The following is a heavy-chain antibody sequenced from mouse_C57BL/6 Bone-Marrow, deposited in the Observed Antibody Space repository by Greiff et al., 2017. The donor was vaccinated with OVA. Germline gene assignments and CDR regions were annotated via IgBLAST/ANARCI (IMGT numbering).Heavy chain of an antibody. CDR1: GFNIKNTY. D-gene: IGHD2-4*01. V-gene: IGHV14-3*01. J-gene: IGHJ1*03. CDR2: IDPANGNT. Sequence: VQLQQSVAELVRPGASVKLSCTASGFNIKNTYMHWVKQRPEQGLEWIGRIDPANGNTKYAPKFQGKATITADTSSNTAYLQLSSLTSDDTAIDYCAREEDLSNYDGDWYFDVWGTGTTVTVSS. CDR3: AREEDLSNYDGDWYFDV.